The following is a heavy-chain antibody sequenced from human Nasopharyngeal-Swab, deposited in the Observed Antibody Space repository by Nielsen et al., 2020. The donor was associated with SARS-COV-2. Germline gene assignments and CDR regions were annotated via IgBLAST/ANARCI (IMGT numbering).Heavy chain of an antibody. V-gene: IGHV1-69*06. CDR3: ARVGAFRGNYGDYEVY. CDR2: IIPIFGTA. CDR1: VGTFSSYA. D-gene: IGHD4-17*01. Sequence: SVKVSCKASVGTFSSYAISWVRQAPGQGLEWMGGIIPIFGTANYAQKFQGRVTITADKSTSTAYMELSSLRSEDTAVYYCARVGAFRGNYGDYEVYWGQGTLVTVSS. J-gene: IGHJ4*02.